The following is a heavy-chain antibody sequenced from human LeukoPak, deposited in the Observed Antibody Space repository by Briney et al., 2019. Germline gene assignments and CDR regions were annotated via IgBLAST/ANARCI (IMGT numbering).Heavy chain of an antibody. Sequence: PSETLSLTCAVYGGSFSGYYWSWIRQPPGKGLEWIGEINHSGSTNYNPSLKSRVTISVDTSKNQFSLKLSSVTAADTAVYYCARDGIEMAPLGYFDYWGQGTLVTVSS. V-gene: IGHV4-34*01. CDR1: GGSFSGYY. CDR2: INHSGST. CDR3: ARDGIEMAPLGYFDY. J-gene: IGHJ4*02. D-gene: IGHD5-24*01.